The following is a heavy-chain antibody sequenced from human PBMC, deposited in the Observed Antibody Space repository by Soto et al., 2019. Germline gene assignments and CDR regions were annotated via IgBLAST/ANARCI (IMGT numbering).Heavy chain of an antibody. J-gene: IGHJ4*02. Sequence: SDAVTLTCTVAYGSTRVGNVFLCWVRPPPEKGLEWIGNIDYSGTAYFNPSLGTRVTFPVDTSKNQFSLTLYSVTAADTAVYYCARTTGRHLDFWGQGILVT. CDR3: ARTTGRHLDF. CDR1: YGSTRVGNVF. CDR2: IDYSGTA. D-gene: IGHD4-4*01. V-gene: IGHV4-39*01.